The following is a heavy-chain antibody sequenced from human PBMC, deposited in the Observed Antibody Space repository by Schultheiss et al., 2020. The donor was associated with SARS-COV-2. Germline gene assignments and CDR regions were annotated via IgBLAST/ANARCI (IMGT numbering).Heavy chain of an antibody. CDR2: ISAYNGNT. J-gene: IGHJ4*02. D-gene: IGHD6-13*01. CDR1: GYNFTSYG. Sequence: ASVKVSCKASGYNFTSYGISWVRQAPGQGLEWMGWISAYNGNTNYAQKLQGRVTMTTDTSTSTAYMELRSLRSDDTAVYYCARDRGSSWYHYRFDYWGQGTLVTVAS. V-gene: IGHV1-18*01. CDR3: ARDRGSSWYHYRFDY.